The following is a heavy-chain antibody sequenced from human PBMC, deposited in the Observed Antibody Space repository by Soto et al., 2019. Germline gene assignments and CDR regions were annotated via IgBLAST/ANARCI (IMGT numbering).Heavy chain of an antibody. Sequence: QVQLVESGRGVVQPGRSLRLSCAASGFTFSSYAMHWVRQAPGKGLEWVAVISYDGSNKYYADSVKGRFTISRDNSKNTLYLQMNSLRAEDTAVYYCARDSSGYYEKFDYWGQGTLVTVSS. CDR2: ISYDGSNK. V-gene: IGHV3-30-3*01. J-gene: IGHJ4*02. CDR3: ARDSSGYYEKFDY. D-gene: IGHD3-22*01. CDR1: GFTFSSYA.